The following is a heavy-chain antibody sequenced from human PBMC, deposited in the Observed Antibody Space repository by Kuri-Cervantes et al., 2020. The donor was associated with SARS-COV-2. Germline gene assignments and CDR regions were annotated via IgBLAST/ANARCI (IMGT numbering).Heavy chain of an antibody. D-gene: IGHD5-24*01. CDR1: GFTFSAYG. CDR2: IWYDGSNN. V-gene: IGHV3-33*01. J-gene: IGHJ6*02. CDR3: EREQGVAGHNYHDSGLDV. Sequence: GGSLRLSCAASGFTFSAYGMHWVRQAPGKGLEWVAVIWYDGSNNYLADSVKGRFTISRDNSKSTMYLQMNSLRAEDTAVYYCEREQGVAGHNYHDSGLDVWGQGTTVTVSS.